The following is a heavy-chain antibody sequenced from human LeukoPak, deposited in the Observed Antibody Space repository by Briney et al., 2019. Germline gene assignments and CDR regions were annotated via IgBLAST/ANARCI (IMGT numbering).Heavy chain of an antibody. D-gene: IGHD1-26*01. CDR2: INLNSGGT. J-gene: IGHJ4*02. V-gene: IGHV1-2*02. Sequence: EASVKVSCKASQYTFTDYYMHWVRQAPGQGLEWMGWINLNSGGTNYARRFQGRVTMTSDTSISTAYMELSRLTSDDTAVYYCARSMFSVGASPQPSFDYWGQGTLVTVSS. CDR1: QYTFTDYY. CDR3: ARSMFSVGASPQPSFDY.